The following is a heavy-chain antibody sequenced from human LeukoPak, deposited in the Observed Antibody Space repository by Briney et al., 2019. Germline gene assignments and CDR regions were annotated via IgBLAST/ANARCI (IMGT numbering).Heavy chain of an antibody. Sequence: PSETLSLTCAVYGGSISSYYWSWVRQPPGKGLEWIGYIYYSGSTNYNPSLKSRVTISVDTSKNQFSLKLSSVTAADTAVYYCARVIAAAGGGWFDPWGEGTLVTVSS. CDR3: ARVIAAAGGGWFDP. CDR1: GGSISSYY. CDR2: IYYSGST. V-gene: IGHV4-59*01. D-gene: IGHD6-13*01. J-gene: IGHJ5*02.